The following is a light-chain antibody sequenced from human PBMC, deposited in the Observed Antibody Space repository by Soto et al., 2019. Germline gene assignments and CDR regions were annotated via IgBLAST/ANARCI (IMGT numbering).Light chain of an antibody. Sequence: QSALTQPRSVSGSPGQSVTISCTGTSSDVGGYNYVSWYQQHPGKAPKLVIYDVSKWPSGVPNHFSGSKFGNTASLTISGLQAEDEADSYCCSYAGNSLWVFGGGTKLTVL. CDR2: DVS. J-gene: IGLJ3*02. CDR1: SSDVGGYNY. V-gene: IGLV2-11*01. CDR3: CSYAGNSLWV.